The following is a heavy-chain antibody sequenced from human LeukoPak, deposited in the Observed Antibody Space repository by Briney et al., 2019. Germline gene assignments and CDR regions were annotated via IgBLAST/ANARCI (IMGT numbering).Heavy chain of an antibody. V-gene: IGHV4-59*08. CDR1: GGSISSYY. J-gene: IGHJ6*02. CDR2: IYYSGST. CDR3: ARHYPSYSSGWYYYYYYGMDV. Sequence: SETLSLTCTVSGGSISSYYWSWIRQPPGKGLEWIGYIYYSGSTYYNPSLKSRVTISVDTSKNQFSLKLSSVTAADTAVYYCARHYPSYSSGWYYYYYYGMDVWGQGTTVTVSS. D-gene: IGHD6-19*01.